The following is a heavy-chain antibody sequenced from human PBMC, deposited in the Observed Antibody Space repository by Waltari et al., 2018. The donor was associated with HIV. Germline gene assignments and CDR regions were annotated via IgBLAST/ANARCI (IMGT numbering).Heavy chain of an antibody. CDR1: GGSISSSSYY. Sequence: QLQLQESGPGLVKPSETLSLTCTVSGGSISSSSYYWGWIRQPPGKGLAWIGSIYYSGSTYYNPSLKSRVTISVDTSKNQFSLKLSSVTAADTAVYYCARPLRFLEWLLPRVDYYYGMDVWGQGTTVTVSS. D-gene: IGHD3-3*01. J-gene: IGHJ6*02. CDR2: IYYSGST. CDR3: ARPLRFLEWLLPRVDYYYGMDV. V-gene: IGHV4-39*01.